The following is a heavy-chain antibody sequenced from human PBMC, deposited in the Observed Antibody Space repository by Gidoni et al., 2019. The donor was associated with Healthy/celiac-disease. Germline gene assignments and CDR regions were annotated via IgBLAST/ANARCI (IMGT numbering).Heavy chain of an antibody. CDR2: ISWDGGST. CDR1: GFPFDDFP. J-gene: IGHJ4*02. D-gene: IGHD2-15*01. Sequence: EVQLVESGGVVVQPGGSLSLSCAASGFPFDDFPMHWARPAPGKGLEWVSLISWDGGSTYYADSVKGRFTISRDNSKNSLYLQMNSLRTEDTALYYCAKDGYCSGGSCYGYFDYWGQGTLVTVSS. V-gene: IGHV3-43*01. CDR3: AKDGYCSGGSCYGYFDY.